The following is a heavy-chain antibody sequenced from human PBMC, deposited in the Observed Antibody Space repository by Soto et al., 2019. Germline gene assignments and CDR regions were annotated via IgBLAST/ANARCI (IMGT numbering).Heavy chain of an antibody. CDR2: IYYSGST. V-gene: IGHV4-59*01. Sequence: SETLSLTCTVSGGSISSYYWSWIRQPPGKGLEWIGYIYYSGSTNYNPSLKSRVTISVDTSKNQFSLKLSSVTAADTAVYYCARVEAVAAHLIFDYWGQGTLVTVSS. CDR1: GGSISSYY. CDR3: ARVEAVAAHLIFDY. J-gene: IGHJ4*02. D-gene: IGHD6-19*01.